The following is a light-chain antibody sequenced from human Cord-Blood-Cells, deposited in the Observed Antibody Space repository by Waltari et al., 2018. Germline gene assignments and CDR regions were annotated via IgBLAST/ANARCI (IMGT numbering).Light chain of an antibody. CDR1: SSDVGGYNY. J-gene: IGLJ2*01. CDR3: SSYTSSSTVV. CDR2: DVS. V-gene: IGLV2-14*04. Sequence: VSGSPGQSITISCTGTSSDVGGYNYVSWYQQHPGKAPKLMIYDVSNRPSGVSNRFSGSKSGNTASLTISGLQAEDEADYYCSSYTSSSTVVFGGGTKLTVL.